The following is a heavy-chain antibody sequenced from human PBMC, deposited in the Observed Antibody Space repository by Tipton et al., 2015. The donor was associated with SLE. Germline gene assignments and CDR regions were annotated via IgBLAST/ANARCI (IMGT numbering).Heavy chain of an antibody. Sequence: TLSLTCTVFRGSISSNSHYWAWLRQPPGKGLEWIGSVYYSGTAYYNPSLKSRVTISVDTSKNQFSLKLSSVTAADTAVYYCARFSSTLNYGMDVWGQGTTVTVSS. CDR1: RGSISSNSHY. CDR3: ARFSSTLNYGMDV. J-gene: IGHJ6*02. V-gene: IGHV4-39*07. D-gene: IGHD2-2*01. CDR2: VYYSGTA.